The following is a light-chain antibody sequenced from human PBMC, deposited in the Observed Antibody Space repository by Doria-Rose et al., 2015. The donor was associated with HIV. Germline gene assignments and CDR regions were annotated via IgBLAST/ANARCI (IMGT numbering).Light chain of an antibody. CDR2: DAS. Sequence: LSCRASQSVSSNLAWYQQKPGQAPRLLIYDASNRATGIPARFSGCGSGTDFTLTISSLEPEDFAVYFCQQRSNWPPIFTFGPGTKVDI. CDR1: QSVSSN. V-gene: IGKV3-11*01. CDR3: QQRSNWPPIFT. J-gene: IGKJ3*01.